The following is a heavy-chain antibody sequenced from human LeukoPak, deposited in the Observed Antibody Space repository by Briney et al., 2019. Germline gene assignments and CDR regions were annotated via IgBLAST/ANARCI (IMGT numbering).Heavy chain of an antibody. CDR2: VYYSGST. D-gene: IGHD2-21*02. CDR3: ASNTATVFDY. CDR1: GHFITAYY. V-gene: IGHV4-59*01. Sequence: AETLSLTCTVSGHFITAYYWGWIRQPPGKGLEWIGYVYYSGSTEYNPSLRSRVTMSLEMSKHQFSLNLTSVTAADTAVYYCASNTATVFDYCGQGALVTVSS. J-gene: IGHJ4*02.